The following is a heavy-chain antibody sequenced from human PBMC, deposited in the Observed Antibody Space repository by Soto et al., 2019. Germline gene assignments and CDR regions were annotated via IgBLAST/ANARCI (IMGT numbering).Heavy chain of an antibody. Sequence: SETLSLTCAVYGGSFSGYYWSWIRQPPGKGLEWIGEINHSGSTNYNPSLKSRVTISVDTSKNQFSLKLSSVTAADTAVYYCAREKSDVLRFLEWLPKGYFDYWGQGTLVTVSS. CDR3: AREKSDVLRFLEWLPKGYFDY. J-gene: IGHJ4*02. V-gene: IGHV4-34*01. D-gene: IGHD3-3*01. CDR2: INHSGST. CDR1: GGSFSGYY.